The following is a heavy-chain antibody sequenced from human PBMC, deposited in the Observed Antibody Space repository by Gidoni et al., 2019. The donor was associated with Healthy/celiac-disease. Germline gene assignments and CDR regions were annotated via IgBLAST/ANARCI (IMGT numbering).Heavy chain of an antibody. J-gene: IGHJ4*02. CDR2: IYPGDSDT. Sequence: EVQLVQSGAAVKKPGESLKISCKGSGYSFTSYWIGWVRQMPGKGLEWMGIIYPGDSDTRYSPSFQGQVTISADKSISTAYLQWSSLKASDTAMYYCARRDDSSGYYYVLDYWGQGTLVTVSS. CDR1: GYSFTSYW. CDR3: ARRDDSSGYYYVLDY. D-gene: IGHD3-22*01. V-gene: IGHV5-51*03.